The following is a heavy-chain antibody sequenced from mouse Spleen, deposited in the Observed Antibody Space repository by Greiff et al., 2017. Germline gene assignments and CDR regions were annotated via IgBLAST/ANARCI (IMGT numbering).Heavy chain of an antibody. CDR1: GSTFTSYC. D-gene: IGHD6-1*01. CDR3: AHSGNAMDY. CDR2: INPSSSYT. V-gene: IGHV1-7*01. J-gene: IGHJ4*01. Sequence: QVQLQQSGAELAKPGASVKLSCKASGSTFTSYCMHWVKQRPGQGLEWIGYINPSSSYTKYNQKFKDKATLTADKSSSTAYMQLSSITYEDSAVYYCAHSGNAMDYWGQGTSVTVSS.